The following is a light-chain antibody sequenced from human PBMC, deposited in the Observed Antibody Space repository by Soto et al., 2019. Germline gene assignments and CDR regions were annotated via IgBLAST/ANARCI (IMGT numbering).Light chain of an antibody. CDR3: SSYTSSSTDV. J-gene: IGLJ1*01. V-gene: IGLV2-14*01. CDR1: SSDVGGYNY. CDR2: DVS. Sequence: QAVVTQPASVSGSPGQSITISCTGTSSDVGGYNYVSWYQQHPGKAPKLMIYDVSNRPSGVSNRFSGSKSGNTASLTISGLQAEDEADYYCSSYTSSSTDVFGTGTQLTVL.